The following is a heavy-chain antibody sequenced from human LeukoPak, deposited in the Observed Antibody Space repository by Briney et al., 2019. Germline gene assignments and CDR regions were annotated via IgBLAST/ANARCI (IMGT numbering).Heavy chain of an antibody. CDR1: GGSISSGSYY. D-gene: IGHD2-21*01. CDR2: IYTSGST. J-gene: IGHJ4*02. CDR3: ARVSDGVFDY. V-gene: IGHV4-61*02. Sequence: SETLSLTCTVSGGSISSGSYYWSWIRQPAGKGLEWIGRIYTSGSTNYNPSLKSRVTISVDTSKNQFSLKLSSVTAADTAVYYCARVSDGVFDYWGQGTLVTVSS.